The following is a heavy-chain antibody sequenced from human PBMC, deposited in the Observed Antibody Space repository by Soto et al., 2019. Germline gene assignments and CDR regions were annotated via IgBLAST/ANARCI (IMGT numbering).Heavy chain of an antibody. CDR1: GFTVSSNY. D-gene: IGHD4-17*01. Sequence: GGSLRLSCAASGFTVSSNYMSWVRQAPGKGLEWVSVIYSGGSTYYADSVKGRFTISRHNSKNTLYLQMNSLRAEDTAVYYCATPTVKNYYYGMDVWGQGTTVTVSS. V-gene: IGHV3-53*04. CDR2: IYSGGST. CDR3: ATPTVKNYYYGMDV. J-gene: IGHJ6*02.